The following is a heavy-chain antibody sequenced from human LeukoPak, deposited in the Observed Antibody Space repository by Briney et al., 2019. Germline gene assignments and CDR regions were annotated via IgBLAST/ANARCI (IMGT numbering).Heavy chain of an antibody. CDR3: ARDSSIIAAAGRLVY. Sequence: ASVKVSCKASGYTFTSYYMRWVRQAPGQGLEWMGIINPSGGSTSYAQKFQGRVTMTRDTSTSTVYMELSSLRSEDTAVYYCARDSSIIAAAGRLVYWGQGTLVTVSS. V-gene: IGHV1-46*01. CDR1: GYTFTSYY. J-gene: IGHJ4*02. D-gene: IGHD6-13*01. CDR2: INPSGGST.